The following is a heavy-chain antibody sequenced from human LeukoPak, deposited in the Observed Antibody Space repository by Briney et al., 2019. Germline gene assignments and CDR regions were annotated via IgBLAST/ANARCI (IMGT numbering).Heavy chain of an antibody. V-gene: IGHV3-23*01. CDR3: AKTPDYYGSGSSSYIDC. D-gene: IGHD3-10*01. J-gene: IGHJ4*02. Sequence: GGCLSLSCAASGFTFSSYAMSWVRQAPGKGLEWVSAISGSGGGTYYANSVKGRFTISRDNSRDTLYLQMNSLRAEDTALYFCAKTPDYYGSGSSSYIDCWGQGTLVSVSS. CDR1: GFTFSSYA. CDR2: ISGSGGGT.